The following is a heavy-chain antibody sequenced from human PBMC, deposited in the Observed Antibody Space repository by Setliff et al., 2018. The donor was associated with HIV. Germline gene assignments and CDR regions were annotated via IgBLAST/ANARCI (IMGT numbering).Heavy chain of an antibody. CDR3: ARGGTMVRGLDS. CDR1: GDSISSGGYY. V-gene: IGHV4-31*03. CDR2: IYYSGTT. J-gene: IGHJ4*02. Sequence: SETLSLTCTVSGDSISSGGYYWSWIRQHPGKGLEWIGYIYYSGTTYYNPSLKSRVTISVDTSKNNFSLKLSSVTAADTAVYYCARGGTMVRGLDSWGQGTLVTVSS. D-gene: IGHD3-10*01.